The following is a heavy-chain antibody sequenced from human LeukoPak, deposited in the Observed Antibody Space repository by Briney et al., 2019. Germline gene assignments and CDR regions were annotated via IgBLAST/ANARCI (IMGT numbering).Heavy chain of an antibody. CDR3: ARTAWFGELSYEI. CDR1: GGSISSSSYY. J-gene: IGHJ3*02. Sequence: TSETLSLTCTVSGGSISSSSYYWGWIRQPPGKGLEWIGSIYYSGSTYYNPSLKSRVTISVDTSKNQFSLKLSSVTAADTAVYYCARTAWFGELSYEIWGQGTMVTVSS. V-gene: IGHV4-39*01. CDR2: IYYSGST. D-gene: IGHD3-10*01.